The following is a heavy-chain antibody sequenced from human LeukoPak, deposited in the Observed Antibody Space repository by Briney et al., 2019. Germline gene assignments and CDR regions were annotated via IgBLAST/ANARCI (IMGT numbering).Heavy chain of an antibody. D-gene: IGHD1-20*01. CDR3: ARGGLTASAFH. J-gene: IGHJ4*02. CDR2: ISYSGDST. Sequence: GGSLRLSCAASGFTFSGYAMTWVRQPPGKGLEWVSTISYSGDSTYYPDSVKGRFTISRDNSKSTLYLQMNGLGADDTDIYFCARGGLTASAFHWGQGILVTVSS. V-gene: IGHV3-23*01. CDR1: GFTFSGYA.